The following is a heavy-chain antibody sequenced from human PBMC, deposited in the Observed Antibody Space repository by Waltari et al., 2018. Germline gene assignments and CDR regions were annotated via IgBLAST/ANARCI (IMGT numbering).Heavy chain of an antibody. V-gene: IGHV3-9*01. CDR1: GFIFDDYG. Sequence: VHLVESGGGWVRPGRSLRLSCAASGFIFDDYGLDWVRQAPGNCFDWVACIQLNMVTIHYAGSVERRFTIARDTAGKSLYVQMNRRTTEDTAGHYCTKDMDGATSMAPRLDFWGQGTLVTGSS. D-gene: IGHD5-18*01. CDR2: IQLNMVTI. J-gene: IGHJ4*02. CDR3: TKDMDGATSMAPRLDF.